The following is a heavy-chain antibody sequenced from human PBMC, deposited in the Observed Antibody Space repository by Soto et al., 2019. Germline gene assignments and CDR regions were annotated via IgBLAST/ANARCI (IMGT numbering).Heavy chain of an antibody. D-gene: IGHD3-9*01. V-gene: IGHV4-39*01. CDR2: IYYSGST. CDR3: ARRGLRYFDGRDAFDI. Sequence: QLQLQESGPGLVKPSETLSLTCTVSGGSISSSSYYWGWIRQPPGKGLEWIGSIYYSGSTYYNPYLKSRVTMSVDTAKNQFSLQLSSVTAADTAVYYCARRGLRYFDGRDAFDIWGQGTMVTVSS. J-gene: IGHJ3*02. CDR1: GGSISSSSYY.